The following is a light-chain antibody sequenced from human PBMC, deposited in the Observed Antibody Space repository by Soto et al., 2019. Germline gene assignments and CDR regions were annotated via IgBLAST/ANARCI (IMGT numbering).Light chain of an antibody. CDR1: SGDIGSYNR. V-gene: IGLV2-14*01. CDR2: EVT. Sequence: QSLLTQPASVSGSPGQSITISCTGTSGDIGSYNRVSWYQQHPGKAPKLIIYEVTDRPSGVSNRFSGSKSGNTASLTISGLQAEDEAEYYCCSYTNINTRACVFGTRTKVTVL. J-gene: IGLJ1*01. CDR3: CSYTNINTRACV.